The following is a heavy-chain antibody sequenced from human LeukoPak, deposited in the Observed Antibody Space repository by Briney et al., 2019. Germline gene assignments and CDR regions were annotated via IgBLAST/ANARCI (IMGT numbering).Heavy chain of an antibody. D-gene: IGHD4-23*01. J-gene: IGHJ4*02. V-gene: IGHV3-30*02. Sequence: GGSLRLSCAASGFTFSNYGIHWVRQAPGKGLEWVAFIWYDGSNKYYADSVKGRFTISRDNSKNTVYLQMNSLRAEDTAVYYCAKVLAVTSYGAKSIFDHWGQGTLVTVSS. CDR3: AKVLAVTSYGAKSIFDH. CDR2: IWYDGSNK. CDR1: GFTFSNYG.